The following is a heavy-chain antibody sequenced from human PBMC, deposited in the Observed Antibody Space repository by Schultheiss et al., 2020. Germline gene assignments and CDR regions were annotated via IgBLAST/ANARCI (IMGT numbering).Heavy chain of an antibody. J-gene: IGHJ4*02. V-gene: IGHV1-18*01. D-gene: IGHD1-26*01. CDR1: GFTFSSYA. CDR3: ARDRGVGASLVPPLDY. CDR2: INPNSGGT. Sequence: GASLRLSCAASGFTFSSYAISWVRQAPGQGLEWMGWINPNSGGTNYAQKFQGRVTMTTDTSSSTAYMELRSLRSDDTAVYYCARDRGVGASLVPPLDYWGKGTLVTVSS.